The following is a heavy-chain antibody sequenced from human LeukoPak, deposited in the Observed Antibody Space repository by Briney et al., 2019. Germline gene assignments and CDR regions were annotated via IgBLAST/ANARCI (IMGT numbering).Heavy chain of an antibody. D-gene: IGHD1-26*01. J-gene: IGHJ4*02. Sequence: GGSLRLSCAASGFTFSSYAMHWVRQAPGKGLEWVAVISYDGSNKYYADSVKGRFTISRDNSKNTLYLQMNSLRAEDTAVYYCARDRGGSYYEEWGYYFDYWGQGTLVTVSS. CDR1: GFTFSSYA. V-gene: IGHV3-30*04. CDR2: ISYDGSNK. CDR3: ARDRGGSYYEEWGYYFDY.